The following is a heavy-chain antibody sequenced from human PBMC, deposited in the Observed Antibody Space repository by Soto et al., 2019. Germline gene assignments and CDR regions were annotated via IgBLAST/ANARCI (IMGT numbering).Heavy chain of an antibody. CDR2: IYYSGST. V-gene: IGHV4-30-4*01. D-gene: IGHD6-13*01. Sequence: SETLCLTCTVSGGSISSGDYYWSWIRQPPGKGLEWIGYIYYSGSTYYNPSLKSRVTISVDTSKNQFSLKLSSVTAADTAVYYCAKDGPKYSSSWYDWGQETLVTVSS. CDR3: AKDGPKYSSSWYD. J-gene: IGHJ4*02. CDR1: GGSISSGDYY.